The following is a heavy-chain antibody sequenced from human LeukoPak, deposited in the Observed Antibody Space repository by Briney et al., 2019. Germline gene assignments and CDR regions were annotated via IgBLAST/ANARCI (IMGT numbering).Heavy chain of an antibody. CDR3: AELGITMIGGV. V-gene: IGHV3-48*03. Sequence: GGSLRPSCAASGFTFSSYEMNWVRQAPGKGLEWVSYISSSGSTIYCADSVKGRFTISRDNAKNSLYLQMNSLRAEDTAVYYCAELGITMIGGVWGKGTTVTISS. CDR2: ISSSGSTI. CDR1: GFTFSSYE. J-gene: IGHJ6*04. D-gene: IGHD3-10*02.